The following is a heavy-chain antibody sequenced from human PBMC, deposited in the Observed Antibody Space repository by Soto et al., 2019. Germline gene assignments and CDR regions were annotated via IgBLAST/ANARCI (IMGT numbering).Heavy chain of an antibody. CDR1: GGSISNSDYF. J-gene: IGHJ4*02. CDR3: ASQLESTTYFDY. Sequence: LQLQESGPGLVKPSETLSLTCTVSGGSISNSDYFWAWMRQPPGKGLEWVGTISHTGSPRYNPSLDRPVTTSVDTSKHQFSLRLPSVTAADTAVFYCASQLESTTYFDYWGRGTLVTVSS. D-gene: IGHD1-1*01. CDR2: ISHTGSP. V-gene: IGHV4-39*01.